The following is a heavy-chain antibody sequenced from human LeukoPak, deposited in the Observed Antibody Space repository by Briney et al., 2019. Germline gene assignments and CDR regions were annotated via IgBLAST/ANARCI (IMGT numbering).Heavy chain of an antibody. CDR1: GGAMSRYY. J-gene: IGHJ4*02. CDR2: IYDNSGNNPT. V-gene: IGHV4-59*08. CDR3: ARHPGIQLWIDY. Sequence: SETLSLTCSVSGGAMSRYYWSWIRQPPGKGLEWIGYIYDNSGNNPTNYNPSLKSRVTISLDASNNQFSLKLTSLTAADTAVYYCARHPGIQLWIDYWGQGTLVTVSS. D-gene: IGHD5-18*01.